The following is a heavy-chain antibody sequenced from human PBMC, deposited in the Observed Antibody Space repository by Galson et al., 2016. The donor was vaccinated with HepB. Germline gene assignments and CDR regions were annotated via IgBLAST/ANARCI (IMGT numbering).Heavy chain of an antibody. V-gene: IGHV4-61*10. CDR2: IYYSGST. CDR1: GGSVSSGSYH. Sequence: SETLSLTCIVSGGSVSSGSYHWSWIRQPSGKGLEWIGNIYYSGSTNYNPSLRSRVTISVERSKNQFSLKLSSVTAADTAVYYCASQWEEQQMAWNWDQGTLVTVSS. D-gene: IGHD1-26*01. J-gene: IGHJ4*02. CDR3: ASQWEEQQMAWN.